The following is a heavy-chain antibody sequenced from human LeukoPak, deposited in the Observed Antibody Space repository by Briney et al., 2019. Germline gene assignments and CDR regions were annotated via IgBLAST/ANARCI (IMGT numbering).Heavy chain of an antibody. Sequence: PSETLSLTCTVSGGSISSYYWSWIRQPPGKGLEWIGYIYYSGSTNYNPSLKSRVTISVDTSKNQFSLKLSSVTAADTAVYYYARSRQEYYYDSSGYLYWGQGTLVTVSS. CDR2: IYYSGST. CDR3: ARSRQEYYYDSSGYLY. CDR1: GGSISSYY. J-gene: IGHJ4*02. D-gene: IGHD3-22*01. V-gene: IGHV4-59*01.